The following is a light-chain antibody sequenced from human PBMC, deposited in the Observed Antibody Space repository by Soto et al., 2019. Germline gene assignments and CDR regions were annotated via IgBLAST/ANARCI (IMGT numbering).Light chain of an antibody. V-gene: IGKV1-5*03. CDR1: QTISTW. Sequence: DIQMTQSPSTLSASVGDRVTITCRASQTISTWLAWYQQKTGKAPKLLIYKASILESGIPARFSGSGSGAEFTLTISSLQSEDFAVYYCQQYNNWPRITFGQGTRLEIK. CDR2: KAS. J-gene: IGKJ5*01. CDR3: QQYNNWPRIT.